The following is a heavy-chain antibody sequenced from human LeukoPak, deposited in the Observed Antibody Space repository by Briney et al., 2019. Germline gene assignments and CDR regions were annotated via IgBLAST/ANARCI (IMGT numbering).Heavy chain of an antibody. CDR3: ARDTSPRVAARPNDAFDI. Sequence: RASVKVSCKASGYAFINYGITWVRQAPGQGLEWMGWINGYNGNTNHAQNLQGRVTLTTDASTNTAYMELKSLRSDDTAVYYCARDTSPRVAARPNDAFDIWGQGTMVTVSS. V-gene: IGHV1-18*01. J-gene: IGHJ3*02. CDR2: INGYNGNT. D-gene: IGHD6-6*01. CDR1: GYAFINYG.